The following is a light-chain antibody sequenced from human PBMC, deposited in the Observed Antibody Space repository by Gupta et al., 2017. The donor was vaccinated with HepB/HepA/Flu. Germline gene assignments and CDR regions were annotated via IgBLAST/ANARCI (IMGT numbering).Light chain of an antibody. J-gene: IGKJ1*01. CDR2: AAS. CDR1: QGISSY. V-gene: IGKV1-39*01. CDR3: QQSYSTWT. Sequence: DIQMTQSPSSLSASVGDRVTITCRASQGISSYLNWYQQKPGKAPKLLIYAASSLQSGVPSRFRGSGSGTDFTLTITSLQPEDSATYYCQQSYSTWTFGQGTKVEIK.